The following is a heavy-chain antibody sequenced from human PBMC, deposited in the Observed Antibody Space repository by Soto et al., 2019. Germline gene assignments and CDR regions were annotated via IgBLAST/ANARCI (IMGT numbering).Heavy chain of an antibody. D-gene: IGHD6-19*01. V-gene: IGHV5-10-1*01. Sequence: GESLKISCKGSGYSFTSYWISWVRQMPGKGLEWMGRIDPSDSYTNYSPSFRGHVTISADKSISTAYLQWSSLKASDTAMYYCARHWYSSGWPDYWGQGTLVTVSS. CDR2: IDPSDSYT. CDR1: GYSFTSYW. J-gene: IGHJ4*02. CDR3: ARHWYSSGWPDY.